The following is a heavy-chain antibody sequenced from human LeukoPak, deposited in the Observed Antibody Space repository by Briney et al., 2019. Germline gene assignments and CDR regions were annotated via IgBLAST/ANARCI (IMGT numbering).Heavy chain of an antibody. Sequence: GGSLRLSCAASGFTFSSYAMHWVRQAPGKGLEWVAVISYDGSNKYYADSVKGRFTISRDNSKNTLYLQMNSLRVEDTAIYYCVKGRQGFDYWGQGTLVTVSS. CDR2: ISYDGSNK. J-gene: IGHJ4*02. CDR3: VKGRQGFDY. CDR1: GFTFSSYA. V-gene: IGHV3-30*04.